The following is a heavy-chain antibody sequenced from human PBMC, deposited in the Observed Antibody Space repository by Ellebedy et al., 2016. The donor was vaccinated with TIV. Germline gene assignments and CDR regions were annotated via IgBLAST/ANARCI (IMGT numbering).Heavy chain of an antibody. Sequence: ASVKVSXXASGYTFTGYYMHWVRQAPGQGLEWMGWINPNSGGTNYAQKFQGRVTMTRDTSISTAYMELSRLRSDDTAVYYCARKGPYSSFNDYWGQGTLVTVSS. D-gene: IGHD6-6*01. V-gene: IGHV1-2*02. CDR1: GYTFTGYY. CDR2: INPNSGGT. J-gene: IGHJ4*02. CDR3: ARKGPYSSFNDY.